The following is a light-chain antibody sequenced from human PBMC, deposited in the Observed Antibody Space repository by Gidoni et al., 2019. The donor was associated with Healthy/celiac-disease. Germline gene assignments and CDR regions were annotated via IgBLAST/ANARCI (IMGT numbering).Light chain of an antibody. CDR2: DAS. J-gene: IGKJ5*01. CDR3: QQRSNWPPIT. V-gene: IGKV3-11*01. Sequence: EIVLTHSPATLSLSPGEIATLSCRASQSVSSYLAWYQQKPGQAPRLLIYDASNRATGIPARFSGSGSGTDFTLTISSLEHEDFAVYYCQQRSNWPPITFGQGTRLEIK. CDR1: QSVSSY.